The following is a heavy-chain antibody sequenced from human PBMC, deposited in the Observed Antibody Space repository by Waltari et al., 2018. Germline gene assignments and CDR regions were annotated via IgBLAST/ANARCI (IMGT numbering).Heavy chain of an antibody. D-gene: IGHD1-20*01. CDR3: ARDDGIRTVDY. CDR2: LKPVGRRE. V-gene: IGHV3-7*01. Sequence: EVQLVESGGGLVQPGGSLRLSCAASGFTVSSYWMSWVRQAPGTGLEWGAYLKPVGRREYSVDSVKGRFTISRDNAKNSLYLQMNSLRAEDTAVYYCARDDGIRTVDYWGQGTMVTVSS. J-gene: IGHJ3*01. CDR1: GFTVSSYW.